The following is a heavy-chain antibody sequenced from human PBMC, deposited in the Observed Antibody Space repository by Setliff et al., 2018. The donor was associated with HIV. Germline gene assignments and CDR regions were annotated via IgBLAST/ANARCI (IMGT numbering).Heavy chain of an antibody. D-gene: IGHD2-21*01. V-gene: IGHV4-34*01. J-gene: IGHJ4*02. CDR1: GGSFSDYY. CDR3: ALRRYSSWARFDS. Sequence: SETLSLTCGIYGGSFSDYYWSWIRQPPGKGLEWIGEIDHRGRPKYNPSLNSRVTMSVDKSRNQFSLKVSSMTAADTAVYYCALRRYSSWARFDSWGQGTLVTVSS. CDR2: IDHRGRP.